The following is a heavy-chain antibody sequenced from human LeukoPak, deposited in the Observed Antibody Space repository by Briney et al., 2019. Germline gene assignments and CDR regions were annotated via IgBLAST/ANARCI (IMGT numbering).Heavy chain of an antibody. D-gene: IGHD3-10*01. CDR1: GFTFSSYA. CDR2: ISNDGSNK. J-gene: IGHJ4*02. CDR3: ARDGNYYGSGSPHY. Sequence: GGSLRLSCAASGFTFSSYAMHWVRQAPGKGLEWVSLISNDGSNKYYADSVKGRFTISRDNSKNTLYLQVNSLRADDTAVNYCARDGNYYGSGSPHYWGQGTLVTVSS. V-gene: IGHV3-30-3*01.